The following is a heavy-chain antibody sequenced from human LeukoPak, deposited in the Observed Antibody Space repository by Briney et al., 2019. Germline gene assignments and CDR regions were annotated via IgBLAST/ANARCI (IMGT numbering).Heavy chain of an antibody. D-gene: IGHD2-2*01. V-gene: IGHV3-53*01. CDR1: GFTVSSNH. CDR2: IYSGHST. J-gene: IGHJ4*02. CDR3: ARGNREDVYWAVPAVEFDY. Sequence: PGGSLRLSCAASGFTVSSNHMSWVRQAPGKGPEWVSVIYSGHSTYYADSVKGRFTISRDNSNNTLYLQMKSLRAEDTGVYYCARGNREDVYWAVPAVEFDYWGQGTLVTVPS.